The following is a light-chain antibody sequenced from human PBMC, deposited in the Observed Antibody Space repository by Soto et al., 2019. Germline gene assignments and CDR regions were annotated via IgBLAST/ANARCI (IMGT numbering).Light chain of an antibody. CDR2: GAS. CDR1: QSVSGN. V-gene: IGKV3-15*01. J-gene: IGKJ1*01. CDR3: QQYNNWPWT. Sequence: EIVMTQSPATLSVSPGERATLSCRASQSVSGNLAWYQQKPGQAPSLLIYGASTRATGVPARFSGSESGTEFTLTITSLQSEDFAVYYCQQYNNWPWTFGQGKRVEIK.